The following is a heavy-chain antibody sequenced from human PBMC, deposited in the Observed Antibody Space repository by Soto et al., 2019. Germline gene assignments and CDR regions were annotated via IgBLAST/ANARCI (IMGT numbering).Heavy chain of an antibody. CDR1: GYPISSGYY. D-gene: IGHD5-12*01. J-gene: IGHJ4*02. CDR3: ARAMLVATLDY. Sequence: PSETLSLTCAVSGYPISSGYYWGWIRQPPGKGLEWIGSIYHSGSTYYNPSLKSRVTISVDTSKNQFSLKLSSVTAAGTAVYYCARAMLVATLDYWGQGTLVTVSS. V-gene: IGHV4-38-2*01. CDR2: IYHSGST.